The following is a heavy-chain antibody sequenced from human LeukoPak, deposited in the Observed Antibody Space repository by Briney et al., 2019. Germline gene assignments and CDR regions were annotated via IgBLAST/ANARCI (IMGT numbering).Heavy chain of an antibody. V-gene: IGHV4-38-2*02. J-gene: IGHJ3*02. CDR1: GYSISSGYY. CDR2: IYHSGST. D-gene: IGHD2-15*01. Sequence: SETLSLTCTVSGYSISSGYYWGWIRQPPGKGLEWIGSIYHSGSTYYNPSLKSRVTISVYTSKNQFSLKLSSVTAADTAVYYCGRGYCSGGSSYNDAFDIGGQGTMVTVSS. CDR3: GRGYCSGGSSYNDAFDI.